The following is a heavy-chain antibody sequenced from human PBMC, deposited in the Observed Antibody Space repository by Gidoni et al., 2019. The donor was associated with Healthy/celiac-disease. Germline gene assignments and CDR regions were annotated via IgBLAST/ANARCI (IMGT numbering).Heavy chain of an antibody. J-gene: IGHJ4*02. Sequence: RFTISRDDSKNTAYLQMNSLKTEDTAVYYCTRHGGDSSSHRDYWGQGTLVTVSS. V-gene: IGHV3-73*01. D-gene: IGHD6-13*01. CDR3: TRHGGDSSSHRDY.